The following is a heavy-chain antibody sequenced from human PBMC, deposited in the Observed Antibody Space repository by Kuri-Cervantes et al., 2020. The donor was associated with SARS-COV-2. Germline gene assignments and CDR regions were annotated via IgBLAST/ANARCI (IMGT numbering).Heavy chain of an antibody. CDR2: ISIYNGKT. V-gene: IGHV1-18*04. CDR3: ARAGFDF. CDR1: GYSFSSLG. J-gene: IGHJ4*02. Sequence: ASVKVSCKTSGYSFSSLGIHWVRQAPGQGLEWMGWISIYNGKTNYTDKVQGILTMTTDTSTSTVYMELRSLKSDDTAIYYCARAGFDFWGQGTLVTVSS.